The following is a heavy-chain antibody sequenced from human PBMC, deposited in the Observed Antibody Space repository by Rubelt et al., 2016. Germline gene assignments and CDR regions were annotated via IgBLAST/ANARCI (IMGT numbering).Heavy chain of an antibody. CDR3: TTDTAMDNDFDY. CDR2: SKSNTDGVTT. J-gene: IGHJ4*02. V-gene: IGHV3-15*07. D-gene: IGHD5-18*01. Sequence: DVQLVESGGGLVKPGGSFRFSCSASGFTFSNAWMNWVRQAPGKVLEWVGRSKSNTDGVTTDYAAPVKGRFTISRDDSKNTLYLQMNSLKTEDTAVYYCTTDTAMDNDFDYWGQGTLVTVSS. CDR1: GFTFSNAW.